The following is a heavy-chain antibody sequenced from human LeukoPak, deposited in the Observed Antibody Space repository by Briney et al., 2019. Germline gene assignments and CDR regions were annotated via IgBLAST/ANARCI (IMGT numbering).Heavy chain of an antibody. J-gene: IGHJ4*02. CDR1: GYSFTNSW. Sequence: GESLKISCKGSGYSFTNSWIGWVRQMPGKGLEWMGIIYPGDSDTRYSPSFQGHVTLSADKSTSTAYLQWSSLKASDTAMYYCARQGYGSGSYFNTRRVSVDYWGQGTLVTVSS. CDR2: IYPGDSDT. D-gene: IGHD3-10*01. V-gene: IGHV5-51*01. CDR3: ARQGYGSGSYFNTRRVSVDY.